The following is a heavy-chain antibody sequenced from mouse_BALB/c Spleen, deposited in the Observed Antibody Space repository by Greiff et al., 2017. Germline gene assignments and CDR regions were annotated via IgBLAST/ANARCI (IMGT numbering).Heavy chain of an antibody. J-gene: IGHJ2*01. CDR3: TRAMDY. CDR1: GYTFTSYW. CDR2: IDPSDSYN. Sequence: QVQLQQPGAELVKPGASLTMSCTASGYTFTSYWMHWVKQMPGQGLEWIGTIDPSDSYNSYNQKFKGKATLTVDTSTITAYMNHSSLTSEDSAVYYFTRAMDYWGQGTTLTVSS. V-gene: IGHV1S127*01.